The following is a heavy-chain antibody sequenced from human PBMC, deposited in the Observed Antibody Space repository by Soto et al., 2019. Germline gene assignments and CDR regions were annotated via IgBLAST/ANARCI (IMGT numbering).Heavy chain of an antibody. CDR1: GGTFSSYT. Sequence: QVQLVQSGAEXXXXGSSXKVSCKASGGTFSSYTISWVRQAPGQGLEWMGRIIPILGIANYAQKFQGRVTITADKSTSTAYMELSSLRSEDTAVYYCARFRGSYGMDVWGQGTTVTVSS. CDR3: ARFRGSYGMDV. CDR2: IIPILGIA. V-gene: IGHV1-69*02. J-gene: IGHJ6*02. D-gene: IGHD3-10*01.